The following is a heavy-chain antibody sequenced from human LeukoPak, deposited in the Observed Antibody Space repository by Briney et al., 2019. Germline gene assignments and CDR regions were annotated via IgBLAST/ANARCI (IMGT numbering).Heavy chain of an antibody. V-gene: IGHV1-18*04. CDR1: GYTFIDSD. CDR3: ATSPVAIAVAGSFDY. D-gene: IGHD6-19*01. CDR2: ISAYNGNT. J-gene: IGHJ4*02. Sequence: GASVKVSCKASGYTFIDSDIHWVRQAPGQGLEWMGWISAYNGNTNYAQKLQGRVTMTTDTSTSTAYMELRSLRSDDTAVYYCATSPVAIAVAGSFDYWGQGTLVTVSS.